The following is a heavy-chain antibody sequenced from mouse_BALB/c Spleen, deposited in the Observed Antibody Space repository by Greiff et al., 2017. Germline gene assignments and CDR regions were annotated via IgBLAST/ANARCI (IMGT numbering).Heavy chain of an antibody. V-gene: IGHV5-6-3*01. CDR3: ARVVLRLRALSFDY. CDR2: INSNGGSN. D-gene: IGHD1-2*01. J-gene: IGHJ2*01. CDR1: GFTFSSYG. Sequence: EVNVVESGGGLVQPGGSLKLSCAASGFTFSSYGMSWVRQTPDKRLELVATINSNGGSNYYPDSVKGRFTISRDNAKNTLYLQMSSLKSEDTAMYYCARVVLRLRALSFDYWGQGTTLTVSS.